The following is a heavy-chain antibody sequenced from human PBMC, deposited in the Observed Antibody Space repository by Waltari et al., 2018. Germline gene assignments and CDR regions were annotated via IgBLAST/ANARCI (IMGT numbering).Heavy chain of an antibody. V-gene: IGHV4-34*01. J-gene: IGHJ5*02. CDR1: GGSFSGYY. CDR2: INHKGST. D-gene: IGHD6-6*01. Sequence: QVQLQQWGAGLLKPSETLSLTCAVYGGSFSGYYLTWIRQPPGKGLEWLGEINHKGSTNYTPARKSRGTIAVDTSKNQFSLKLSSVTAADTAVYYCARGSLAARWFDPWGQGTLVTVSS. CDR3: ARGSLAARWFDP.